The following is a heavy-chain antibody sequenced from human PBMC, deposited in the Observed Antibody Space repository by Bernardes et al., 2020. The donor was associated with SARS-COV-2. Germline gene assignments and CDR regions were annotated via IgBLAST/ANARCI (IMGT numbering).Heavy chain of an antibody. D-gene: IGHD3-3*01. Sequence: SLSLSCAASGFTFSDYGMHWVRLAPGKGLEWVGVISYDGSNGFYADSVKGRFTISRDNSKNTLYLQMNSLRTEDTAVYYCAKDMGITISGVAVIRARACDHWGQGTLVTVSS. V-gene: IGHV3-30*18. J-gene: IGHJ4*02. CDR3: AKDMGITISGVAVIRARACDH. CDR1: GFTFSDYG. CDR2: ISYDGSNG.